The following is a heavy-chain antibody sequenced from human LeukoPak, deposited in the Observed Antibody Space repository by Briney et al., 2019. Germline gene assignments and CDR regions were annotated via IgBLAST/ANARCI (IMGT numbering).Heavy chain of an antibody. CDR2: IKTDGSST. CDR3: ASSLGALI. J-gene: IGHJ4*02. V-gene: IGHV3-74*01. Sequence: GGSLRLSCEASGFTFSSYCMHWVRQAPGKGLVWVSRIKTDGSSTNYADSVKGRFTISRDNAKNTVYLQMNSLRAEDTAVYYCASSLGALIWGQGTLVTVPS. CDR1: GFTFSSYC. D-gene: IGHD1-26*01.